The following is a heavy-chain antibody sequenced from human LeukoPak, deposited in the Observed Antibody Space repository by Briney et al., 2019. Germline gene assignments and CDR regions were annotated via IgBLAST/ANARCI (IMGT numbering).Heavy chain of an antibody. V-gene: IGHV1-69*05. J-gene: IGHJ6*03. CDR3: ARDRPVWAPTRDYYDFWSGSRRDYYYMDV. D-gene: IGHD3-3*01. CDR1: GGTFSSYA. CDR2: IIPIFGTA. Sequence: SVKVSCKASGGTFSSYAISWVRQAPGQGLEWMGGIIPIFGTANYAQKFQGRVTITTDESTSTAYMELSSLRSEDTAVYYCARDRPVWAPTRDYYDFWSGSRRDYYYMDVWGKGTTVTVSS.